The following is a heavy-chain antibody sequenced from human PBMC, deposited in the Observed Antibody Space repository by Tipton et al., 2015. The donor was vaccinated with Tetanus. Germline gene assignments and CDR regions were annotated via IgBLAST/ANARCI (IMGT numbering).Heavy chain of an antibody. Sequence: QSGAEVKKPGSSVKVSCKASGGAFTNYALSWVRQAPGQGLEWVGGITPIFGTTNSEPKFQGRVTITADESTNSAYMELSSLRSEDTAVYYCARHREAFDYWGQGTKVTVSS. J-gene: IGHJ3*01. CDR2: ITPIFGTT. CDR3: ARHREAFDY. D-gene: IGHD1-26*01. CDR1: GGAFTNYA. V-gene: IGHV1-69*01.